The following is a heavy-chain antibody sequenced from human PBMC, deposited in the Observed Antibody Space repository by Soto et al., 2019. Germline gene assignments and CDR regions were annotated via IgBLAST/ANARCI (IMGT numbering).Heavy chain of an antibody. CDR2: IYYSGST. CDR3: ARDYDSSGYNAYYYYGMDV. D-gene: IGHD3-22*01. Sequence: SGTLSLTCTFTSTSITSTSYYWGWICQPPGKGLELIGSIYYSGSTYYNPSLKSRVTISVDTSKNQFSLKLSSVTAADTAVYYCARDYDSSGYNAYYYYGMDVWGQGTTVT. CDR1: STSITSTSYY. J-gene: IGHJ6*02. V-gene: IGHV4-39*02.